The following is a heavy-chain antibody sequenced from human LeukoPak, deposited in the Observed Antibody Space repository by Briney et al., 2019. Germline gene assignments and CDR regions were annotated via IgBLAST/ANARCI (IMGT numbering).Heavy chain of an antibody. CDR2: VKVDGSEK. Sequence: GGSLSLSCAVSVFTFSNHWVIWVRQSPGQGGEGVANVKVDGSEKYYVDSVKGRFTISRDNAKNSVYLQMNSLRDEDTAVYYWGGQYCSGGGCYSAFDVWGQGTMVTVSS. D-gene: IGHD2-15*01. CDR3: GGQYCSGGGCYSAFDV. V-gene: IGHV3-7*04. CDR1: VFTFSNHW. J-gene: IGHJ3*01.